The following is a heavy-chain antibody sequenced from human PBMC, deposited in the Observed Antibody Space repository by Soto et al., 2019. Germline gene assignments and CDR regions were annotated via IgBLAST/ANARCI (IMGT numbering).Heavy chain of an antibody. CDR3: ARHYSSDWHFVFDS. V-gene: IGHV1-18*01. J-gene: IGHJ4*02. CDR1: GYTFVNHG. CDR2: IKVSTGIT. D-gene: IGHD6-19*01. Sequence: QVQLMQSGAEVKEPGASVKVSCKASGYTFVNHGVSWVRQAPGQGLEWMRWIKVSTGITNYAGNFQGRVTMTTDTSTSTVYMELRSLRSADTAVYFCARHYSSDWHFVFDSWGQGTRVTVSS.